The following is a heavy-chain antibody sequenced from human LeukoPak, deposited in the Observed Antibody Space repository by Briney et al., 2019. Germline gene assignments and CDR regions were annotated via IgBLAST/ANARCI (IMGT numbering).Heavy chain of an antibody. CDR1: GFTFSDHY. CDR2: ISYDGSNK. CDR3: AKAHYGGNCPTTP. V-gene: IGHV3-30*18. D-gene: IGHD4-23*01. Sequence: GGSLRLSCAASGFTFSDHYMDWVRQAPGKGLEWVAVISYDGSNKYYADSVKGRFTISRDNSKNTLYLQMNSLRAEDTAVYYCAKAHYGGNCPTTPWGQGTLVTVSS. J-gene: IGHJ5*02.